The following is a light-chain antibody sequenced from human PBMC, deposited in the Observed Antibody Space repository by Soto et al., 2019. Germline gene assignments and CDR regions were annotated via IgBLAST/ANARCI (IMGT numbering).Light chain of an antibody. J-gene: IGKJ1*01. V-gene: IGKV2-30*01. CDR2: RVS. Sequence: DVVLTQSPLSLPVNFGQPASISCRSSKSLVYSDGNTHLSWFHQRPGQSPRRLIYRVSSRDSGGTDRFGGSGSGTDFTLEISRVEAEDVGIYFCTQGTHWPRTFGQGTKVEVK. CDR3: TQGTHWPRT. CDR1: KSLVYSDGNTH.